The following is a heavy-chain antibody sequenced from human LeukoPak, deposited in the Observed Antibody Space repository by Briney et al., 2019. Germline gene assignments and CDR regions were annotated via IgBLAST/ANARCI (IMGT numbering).Heavy chain of an antibody. CDR1: GYPISSNYY. Sequence: PSETLSLTCAVSGYPISSNYYWGWIRLPPEKGLEWIANIFHAGKTFYNPSLKSRVTMSVDTSRNQFSLQLSSVAAADAAVYYCAALRLIGDRRYWYFDFWGRGTLVTVSS. V-gene: IGHV4-38-2*01. CDR2: IFHAGKT. CDR3: AALRLIGDRRYWYFDF. J-gene: IGHJ2*01. D-gene: IGHD3-3*01.